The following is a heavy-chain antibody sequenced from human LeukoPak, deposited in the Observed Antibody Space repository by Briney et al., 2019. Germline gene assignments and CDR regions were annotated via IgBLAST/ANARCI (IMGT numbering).Heavy chain of an antibody. V-gene: IGHV4-59*01. CDR2: IYYSGST. CDR1: GDSISSYY. CDR3: ARVIKDYDYVWGSYAWFDP. D-gene: IGHD3-16*01. J-gene: IGHJ5*02. Sequence: SEPLSLPCTVSGDSISSYYWSWIRPPPAKGLEWIGYIYYSGSTNYNPSLQSRVTISVDTSKSQFSLKLSSETAAGTAVYYCARVIKDYDYVWGSYAWFDPWGRGTLVSVSS.